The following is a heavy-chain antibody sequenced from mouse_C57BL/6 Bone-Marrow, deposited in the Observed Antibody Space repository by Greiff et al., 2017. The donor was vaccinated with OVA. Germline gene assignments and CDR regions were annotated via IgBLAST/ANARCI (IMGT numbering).Heavy chain of an antibody. CDR2: IDPETGGT. Sequence: QVQLKQSGAELVRPGASVTLSCKASGYTFTDYEMHWVKQTPVHGLEWIGAIDPETGGTAYNQKFKGKAILTADKSSSTAYMELRSLTSEDSAVYYCTNQLYYFDYWGQGTTLTVSS. CDR1: GYTFTDYE. D-gene: IGHD4-1*02. V-gene: IGHV1-15*01. J-gene: IGHJ2*01. CDR3: TNQLYYFDY.